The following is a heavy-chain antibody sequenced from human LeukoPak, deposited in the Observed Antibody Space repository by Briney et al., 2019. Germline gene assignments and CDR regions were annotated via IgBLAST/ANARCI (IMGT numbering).Heavy chain of an antibody. CDR2: INPNSGGT. D-gene: IGHD3-22*01. Sequence: ASVKVSCRASGYTFTGYYMHWVRQAPGHGLEWMGRINPNSGGTNYAQKFQGRVTMTRDTSISTAYMELSRLRSDDTAVYYCARAGYDSSGYYSYWGQGTLVTVSS. J-gene: IGHJ4*02. CDR3: ARAGYDSSGYYSY. CDR1: GYTFTGYY. V-gene: IGHV1-2*06.